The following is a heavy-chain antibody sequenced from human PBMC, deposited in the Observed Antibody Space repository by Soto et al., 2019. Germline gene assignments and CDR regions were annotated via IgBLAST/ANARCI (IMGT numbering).Heavy chain of an antibody. D-gene: IGHD6-13*01. J-gene: IGHJ6*02. CDR3: GRGPSPRAPAGGTPYYYAMDV. V-gene: IGHV1-8*02. CDR1: GSDFTAYD. Sequence: QVQLVQSGAEVKQSGASVKVSCKASGSDFTAYDMNWVRQASGQGLEWMGWMNPINGATGSARRFQGRVSMTRNTATGTAYWELTSLRSDDTAVYYCGRGPSPRAPAGGTPYYYAMDVWGQGTTVTVSS. CDR2: MNPINGAT.